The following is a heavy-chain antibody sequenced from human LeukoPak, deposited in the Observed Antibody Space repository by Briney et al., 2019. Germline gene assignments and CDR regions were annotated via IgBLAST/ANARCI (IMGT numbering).Heavy chain of an antibody. V-gene: IGHV1-3*01. CDR1: GYTFTSYA. CDR3: ARDNYDFWSGYHLYYYYYYMDV. J-gene: IGHJ6*03. CDR2: INAGNGNT. D-gene: IGHD3-3*01. Sequence: ASVTVSFKASGYTFTSYAMHWVRQAPGQRLEWMGWINAGNGNTKYSQEFQGRVTITRDTSASTAYMELRSLRSDDTAVYYCARDNYDFWSGYHLYYYYYYMDVWGKGTTVTVSS.